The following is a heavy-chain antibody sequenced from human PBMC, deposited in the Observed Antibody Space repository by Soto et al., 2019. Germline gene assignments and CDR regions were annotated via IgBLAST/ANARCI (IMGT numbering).Heavy chain of an antibody. Sequence: SETLSLTCTVSGGSISSYYWSWIRQPPGKGLEWIGYIYYSGSTNYNPSLKSRVTISVDTSKNHVSLKLSSGTAADTAVYYCARHAPRGVLMVSRTYCDIWGQGTMVTVSS. J-gene: IGHJ3*02. CDR3: ARHAPRGVLMVSRTYCDI. CDR2: IYYSGST. D-gene: IGHD2-8*01. V-gene: IGHV4-59*08. CDR1: GGSISSYY.